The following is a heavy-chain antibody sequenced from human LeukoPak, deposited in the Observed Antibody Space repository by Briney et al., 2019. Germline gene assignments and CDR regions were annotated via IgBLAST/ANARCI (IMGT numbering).Heavy chain of an antibody. D-gene: IGHD1-26*01. CDR2: TIPILGIE. CDR3: ARDTRVGASVLGWFDP. Sequence: ASVKVSCKASGGTFSSYAIRWVRQAPRQGLEWMGRTIPILGIENYAQKYQGRVTISADKSTSTAYMELSSLRPEDTAVYYCARDTRVGASVLGWFDPWGQGTLVTVSS. CDR1: GGTFSSYA. J-gene: IGHJ5*02. V-gene: IGHV1-69*04.